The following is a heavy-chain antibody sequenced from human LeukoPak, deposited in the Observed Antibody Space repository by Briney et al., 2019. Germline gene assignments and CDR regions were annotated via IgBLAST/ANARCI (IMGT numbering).Heavy chain of an antibody. Sequence: GGSLRLSYPASGFTFDDYGMSWVRQAPGKGLEWVSGINWNGGSTGYADSVKGRFTISRDNAKNSLYLQMNSLRAEDTALYYCARDFDCSGGSCSFDYWGQGTLVTVSS. D-gene: IGHD2-15*01. CDR2: INWNGGST. CDR3: ARDFDCSGGSCSFDY. V-gene: IGHV3-20*03. J-gene: IGHJ4*02. CDR1: GFTFDDYG.